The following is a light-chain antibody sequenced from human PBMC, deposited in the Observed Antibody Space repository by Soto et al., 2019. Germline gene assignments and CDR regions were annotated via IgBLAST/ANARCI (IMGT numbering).Light chain of an antibody. J-gene: IGKJ2*01. CDR3: QQSYSTPRMYT. V-gene: IGKV1-39*01. CDR1: QSISSY. Sequence: DIPMTQSPSSLSASVRDRVTITCRASQSISSYLNWYQQKPGKAPKLLIYAASSLQSGVPSRFSGSGSGTDFTLTISSLQPEDFATYYCQQSYSTPRMYTFGQGTKLEIK. CDR2: AAS.